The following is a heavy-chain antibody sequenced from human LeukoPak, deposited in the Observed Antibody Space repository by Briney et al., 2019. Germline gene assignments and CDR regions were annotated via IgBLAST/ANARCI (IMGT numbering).Heavy chain of an antibody. CDR2: MNPNSGNT. CDR3: ARRNYGSPRRFDP. V-gene: IGHV1-8*01. D-gene: IGHD3-16*01. Sequence: AXVKVSCKASGYTFTSYDINWVRQAPGQGLEWMGWMNPNSGNTDYAQKFKGRVTMTRNTSRSTAYMELSSLRSEDTAVYYCARRNYGSPRRFDPWGQGTLVTVSS. CDR1: GYTFTSYD. J-gene: IGHJ5*02.